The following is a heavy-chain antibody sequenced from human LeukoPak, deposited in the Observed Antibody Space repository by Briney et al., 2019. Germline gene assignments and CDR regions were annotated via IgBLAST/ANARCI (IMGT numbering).Heavy chain of an antibody. J-gene: IGHJ4*02. CDR3: ARAKPRYYYDSSGYYRD. D-gene: IGHD3-22*01. CDR1: GFTFSSYW. V-gene: IGHV4-34*01. Sequence: GSLRLSCAASGFTFSSYWMSWVRQAPGKGLEWIGEINHSGSTNYNPSLKSRVTISVDTSKNQFSLKLSSVTAADTAVYYCARAKPRYYYDSSGYYRDWGQGTLVTVSS. CDR2: INHSGST.